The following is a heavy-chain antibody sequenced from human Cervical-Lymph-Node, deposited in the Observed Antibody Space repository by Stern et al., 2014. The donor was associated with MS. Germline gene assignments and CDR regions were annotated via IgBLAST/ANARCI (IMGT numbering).Heavy chain of an antibody. J-gene: IGHJ4*02. CDR3: ARERGRAGPAMADY. V-gene: IGHV1-2*06. Sequence: VQLVESGAEVKKPGASVKVSCKAAGYSFTGNYIHWLRQAPGQGLEWMGRTNPNSGDSNYALKFQGRVPMTRDTSISTAYMNLNRLGIDDTAVYYCARERGRAGPAMADYWGQGTLVTVSS. CDR2: TNPNSGDS. D-gene: IGHD5-18*01. CDR1: GYSFTGNY.